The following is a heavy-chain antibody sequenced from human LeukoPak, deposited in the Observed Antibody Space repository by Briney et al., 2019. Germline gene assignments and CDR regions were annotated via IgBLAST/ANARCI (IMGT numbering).Heavy chain of an antibody. D-gene: IGHD2/OR15-2a*01. V-gene: IGHV3-74*01. Sequence: GGSLRLSYAASGNYWMHWVRQVPGKGLVWVSHINSDGSWTSYADSVKGRFTISKDNAKNTVYLQMNSLRAEDTAVYYCVSFYETYWGRGTLVTVSS. CDR2: INSDGSWT. CDR1: GNYW. J-gene: IGHJ4*02. CDR3: VSFYETY.